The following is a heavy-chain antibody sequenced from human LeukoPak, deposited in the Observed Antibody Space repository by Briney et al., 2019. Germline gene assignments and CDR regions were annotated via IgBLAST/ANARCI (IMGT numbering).Heavy chain of an antibody. CDR3: ARVGGYGGLDY. J-gene: IGHJ4*02. D-gene: IGHD4-23*01. Sequence: SETLSLTCTVSGGSISSSRYYWGWIRQPPGKGLEWIGSNYYGGSTYYNPSLKSRVTMSVDTSKNQFSLKLSSVIAADTAVYYCARVGGYGGLDYWGQGTLVTVSS. V-gene: IGHV4-39*07. CDR2: NYYGGST. CDR1: GGSISSSRYY.